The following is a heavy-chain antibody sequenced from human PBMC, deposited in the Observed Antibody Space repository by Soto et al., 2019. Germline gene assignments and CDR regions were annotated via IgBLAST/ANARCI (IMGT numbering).Heavy chain of an antibody. D-gene: IGHD6-13*01. J-gene: IGHJ4*02. CDR2: ISYDGSNK. CDR1: GFTFSSYG. CDR3: AKDGHTYYSAAAGNDY. Sequence: QVQLVESGGGVVQPGRSLRLSCAASGFTFSSYGMHWVRQAPGKGLEWVAVISYDGSNKYYADSVKGRFTISRDNSKNTVYLQMNSLRAEDTAVYYCAKDGHTYYSAAAGNDYWGQGTLVTVSS. V-gene: IGHV3-30*18.